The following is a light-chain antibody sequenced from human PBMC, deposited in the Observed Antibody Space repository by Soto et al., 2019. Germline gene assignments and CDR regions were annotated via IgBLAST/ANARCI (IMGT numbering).Light chain of an antibody. CDR3: QEYNNWPPKYT. Sequence: EIVMTQSPATLSVSPGERATLSCRASQSVSSNLAWYQQKPGQAPRLLIYGASTRATGIPARFSGSGSATEFTLTISSLQSEDSAVYYCQEYNNWPPKYTFGQGTKLEIK. J-gene: IGKJ2*01. CDR2: GAS. CDR1: QSVSSN. V-gene: IGKV3-15*01.